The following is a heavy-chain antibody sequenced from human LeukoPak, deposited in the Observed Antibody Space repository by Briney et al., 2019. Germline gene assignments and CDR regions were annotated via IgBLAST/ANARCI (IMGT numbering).Heavy chain of an antibody. CDR2: IYYSGST. CDR3: ARYTTPTLFDY. V-gene: IGHV4-59*01. D-gene: IGHD1-1*01. CDR1: GGSISSYY. Sequence: SETLSLTCTVSGGSISSYYWSWIRQPPGKGLEWIGYIYYSGSTYYNPSLKSRVTISVDTSKNQFSLKLSSVTAADTAVYYCARYTTPTLFDYWGQGTLVTVSS. J-gene: IGHJ4*02.